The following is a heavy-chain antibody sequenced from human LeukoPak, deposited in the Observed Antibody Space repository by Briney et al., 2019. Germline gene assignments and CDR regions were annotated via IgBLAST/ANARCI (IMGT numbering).Heavy chain of an antibody. D-gene: IGHD6-19*01. J-gene: IGHJ4*02. CDR1: GFTFDDYG. CDR3: ARASGWNKIDY. Sequence: GGSLRLSCAASGFTFDDYGMSWVRQAPGKGLEWVSGINWNGGSTGYADSVKGRFTISRDNAKNSLYLQMNSLRAEDTALYHCARASGWNKIDYWGQGTLVTVSS. V-gene: IGHV3-20*01. CDR2: INWNGGST.